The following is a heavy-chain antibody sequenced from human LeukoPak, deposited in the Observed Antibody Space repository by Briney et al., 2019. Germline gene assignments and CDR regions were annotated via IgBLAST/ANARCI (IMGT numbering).Heavy chain of an antibody. D-gene: IGHD6-19*01. CDR2: MSYDGSNT. CDR1: GFTFSTYA. J-gene: IGHJ4*02. CDR3: AREAGSSGRLYYFDY. V-gene: IGHV3-30-3*01. Sequence: PGGSLRLSCAASGFTFSTYAMHWVRQAPGKGLEWVAVMSYDGSNTYYADSANGRFTISRDNSKNTLYLQMNSLRAEDTAVYNCAREAGSSGRLYYFDYWGQGTLVTVSS.